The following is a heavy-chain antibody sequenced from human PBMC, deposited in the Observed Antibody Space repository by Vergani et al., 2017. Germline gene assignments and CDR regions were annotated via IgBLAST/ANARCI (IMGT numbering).Heavy chain of an antibody. CDR3: VRVKGSNWNDHLYDI. D-gene: IGHD1-1*01. V-gene: IGHV3-72*01. CDR2: IRNKANDYTT. J-gene: IGHJ3*02. Sequence: EVQVVESGGGLVQPGGSLRLSCAASGFIFSDHYMDWVRQAPGKGLEWVGRIRNKANDYTTQYAASVEGRFTISRDYSKSYLYLQMNRLQTEDTALYYCVRVKGSNWNDHLYDIWGQGTLVTVSS. CDR1: GFIFSDHY.